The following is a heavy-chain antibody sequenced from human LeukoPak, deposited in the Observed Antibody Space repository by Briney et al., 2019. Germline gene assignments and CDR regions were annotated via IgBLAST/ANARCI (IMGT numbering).Heavy chain of an antibody. V-gene: IGHV3-23*01. Sequence: GGSLRLSCAASGFTFSSYAMSWVRQAPGKGLEWVSAISGSGGSTYYADSVKGRFTISRDNSKNTLYLQMNSLRAEDTAVYYCAKDLNSSGWYAAFDYWGQGTLVTVSS. CDR3: AKDLNSSGWYAAFDY. J-gene: IGHJ4*02. D-gene: IGHD6-19*01. CDR2: ISGSGGST. CDR1: GFTFSSYA.